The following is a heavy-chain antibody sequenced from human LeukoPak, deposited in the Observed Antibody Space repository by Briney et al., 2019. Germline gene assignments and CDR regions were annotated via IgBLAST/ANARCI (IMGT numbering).Heavy chain of an antibody. CDR1: GGSFSGYY. CDR3: ARRARLVKGVDY. J-gene: IGHJ4*02. CDR2: INHSGST. Sequence: SETLSLTCAVYGGSFSGYYWSWIRQPPGKGLEWIGEINHSGSTNYNPSLKSRVTISVDTSKNQFSLKLSSVTAADTAVYYCARRARLVKGVDYWGQGTLVTVSS. V-gene: IGHV4-34*01. D-gene: IGHD6-19*01.